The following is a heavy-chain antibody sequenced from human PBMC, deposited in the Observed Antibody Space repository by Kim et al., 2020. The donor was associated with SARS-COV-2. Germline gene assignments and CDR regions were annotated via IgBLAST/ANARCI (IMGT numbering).Heavy chain of an antibody. CDR2: INPNSGGT. CDR1: GYTFTGYY. D-gene: IGHD3-10*01. CDR3: ARVFEVRFHDYFDY. Sequence: ASVKVSCKASGYTFTGYYMHWVRQAPGQGLEWMGWINPNSGGTNYAQKFQGRVTMTRDTSISTAYMELSRLRSDDTAVYYCARVFEVRFHDYFDYWGQGTLVTVSS. V-gene: IGHV1-2*02. J-gene: IGHJ4*02.